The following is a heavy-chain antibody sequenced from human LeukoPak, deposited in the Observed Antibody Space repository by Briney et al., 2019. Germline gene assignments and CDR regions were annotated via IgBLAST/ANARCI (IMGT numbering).Heavy chain of an antibody. Sequence: GGSLRLSCAASGFTFSSYSMNWVRQAPGKGLEWVSSISSSSSYIYYADSVKGRFTISRDNSKNTLYLQMNSLRAEDTAVYYCAKVGTPIVVVTANFDYWGQGTLVTVSS. CDR1: GFTFSSYS. CDR3: AKVGTPIVVVTANFDY. V-gene: IGHV3-21*04. CDR2: ISSSSSYI. D-gene: IGHD2-21*02. J-gene: IGHJ4*02.